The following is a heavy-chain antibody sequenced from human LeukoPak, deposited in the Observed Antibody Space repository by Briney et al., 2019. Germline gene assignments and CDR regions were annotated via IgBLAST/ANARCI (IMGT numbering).Heavy chain of an antibody. D-gene: IGHD5-24*01. CDR3: ARLPVNGYNLPYYYMDV. CDR1: GYTFTSYD. Sequence: ASVKVSCKASGYTFTSYDINWVRQATGQGLEWMGWMNPNSGNTGYAQKFQGRVTMTRNTSISTAYMELSSLRAEDTAVYYCARLPVNGYNLPYYYMDVWGKGTTVTISS. CDR2: MNPNSGNT. J-gene: IGHJ6*03. V-gene: IGHV1-8*01.